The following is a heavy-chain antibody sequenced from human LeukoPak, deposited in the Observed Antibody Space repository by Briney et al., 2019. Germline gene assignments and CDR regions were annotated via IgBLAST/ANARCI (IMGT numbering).Heavy chain of an antibody. Sequence: GGSLRLSCAASGFTFDDYAVHWVRQAPGKGLEWVSGISWNSGSIGYADSVKGRFTISRDNAKNSLYLQMNSLRAEDTALYYCAKDKSSSSHRAFDYWGQGTLVTVSS. J-gene: IGHJ4*02. V-gene: IGHV3-9*01. CDR1: GFTFDDYA. CDR2: ISWNSGSI. D-gene: IGHD6-6*01. CDR3: AKDKSSSSHRAFDY.